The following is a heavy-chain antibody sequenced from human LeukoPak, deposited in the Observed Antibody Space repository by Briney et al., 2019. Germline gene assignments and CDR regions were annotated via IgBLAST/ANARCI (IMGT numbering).Heavy chain of an antibody. CDR3: ARHRSGYYYGFDY. D-gene: IGHD3-22*01. V-gene: IGHV4-38-2*02. J-gene: IGHJ4*02. Sequence: SETLSLTCTVSGYSISSGYYWGWIRQPPGKGLEWIGSIYHSGSTYYNPSLKSRVTISVDTSKNQFSLKLSSVTAADTAVYYCARHRSGYYYGFDYWGQGTLVTVSS. CDR2: IYHSGST. CDR1: GYSISSGYY.